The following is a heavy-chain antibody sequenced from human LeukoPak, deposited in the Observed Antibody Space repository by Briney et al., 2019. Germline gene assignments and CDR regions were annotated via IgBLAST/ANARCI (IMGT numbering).Heavy chain of an antibody. CDR1: GFTFITYA. CDR2: ISYDGSNK. D-gene: IGHD3-10*01. Sequence: PGGSLRLPCAASGFTFITYAMSWVRQAPGKGLEWVAVISYDGSNKYNADSVKGRFTISRDNSKNTVYMQMNSLRAEDTAVYYCARDGMVRGPMGSPFDYWGQGTLVTVSS. J-gene: IGHJ4*02. V-gene: IGHV3-30*04. CDR3: ARDGMVRGPMGSPFDY.